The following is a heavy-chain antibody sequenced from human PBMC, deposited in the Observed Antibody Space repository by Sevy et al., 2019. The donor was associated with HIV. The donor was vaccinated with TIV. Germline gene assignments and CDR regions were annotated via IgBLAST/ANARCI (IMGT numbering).Heavy chain of an antibody. Sequence: GGSLRLSCAASGLSFNTYVMSWVRQAPGKGLQWVSTISPTGGSTYYADSVKGRFTISRDNSRNTVFLQVNSLRAEDTAVYYCAKESLDGYYWGQGTLVTVSS. V-gene: IGHV3-23*01. J-gene: IGHJ4*02. CDR3: AKESLDGYY. D-gene: IGHD2-21*01. CDR2: ISPTGGST. CDR1: GLSFNTYV.